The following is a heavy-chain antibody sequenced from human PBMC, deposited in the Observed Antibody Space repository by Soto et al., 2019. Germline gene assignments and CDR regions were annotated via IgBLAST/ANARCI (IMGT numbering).Heavy chain of an antibody. V-gene: IGHV1-69*06. Sequence: SVKVSCKASGGTFSSYAISWVRQAPGQGLEWMGGIIPIFGTANYAQKFQGRVTITADKSTSTAYMELSSLRSEDTAVYYCARHPRYCSSTSCYLGSNWFDPWGQGTLVTVSS. J-gene: IGHJ5*02. CDR3: ARHPRYCSSTSCYLGSNWFDP. CDR1: GGTFSSYA. CDR2: IIPIFGTA. D-gene: IGHD2-2*01.